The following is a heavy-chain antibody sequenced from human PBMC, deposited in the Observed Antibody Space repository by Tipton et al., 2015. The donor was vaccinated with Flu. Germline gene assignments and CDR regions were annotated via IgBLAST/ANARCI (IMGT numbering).Heavy chain of an antibody. CDR1: GDSISSSY. CDR2: IYYSGST. CDR3: ARVRSIFGVVRGWYFDL. Sequence: TLSLTCTVSGDSISSSYWSWIRQPPGKGLEWIGIGYIYYSGSTNYSPSLKSRVTISVDTSKNQFSLRLTSVTAADTAVYYCARVRSIFGVVRGWYFDLWGRGTLVTVSS. D-gene: IGHD3-3*01. J-gene: IGHJ2*01. V-gene: IGHV4-59*01.